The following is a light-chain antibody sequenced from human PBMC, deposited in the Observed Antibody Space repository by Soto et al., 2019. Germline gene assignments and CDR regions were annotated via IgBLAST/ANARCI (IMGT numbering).Light chain of an antibody. CDR2: DVS. J-gene: IGLJ3*02. Sequence: QSVLTQSASVSGSPGQSITISCTGTSSDVGGYNYVSWYQQHPGKAPKLIIYDVSNRPSGVSTRFSGSKSGNTASLTISGLQAEDEADYSCSSYTSTNSWVLGGGTQLTVL. CDR1: SSDVGGYNY. V-gene: IGLV2-14*01. CDR3: SSYTSTNSWV.